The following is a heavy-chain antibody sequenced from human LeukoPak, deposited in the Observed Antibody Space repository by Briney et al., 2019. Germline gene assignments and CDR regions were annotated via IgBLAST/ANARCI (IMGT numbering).Heavy chain of an antibody. J-gene: IGHJ4*02. V-gene: IGHV3-30*04. Sequence: PGGSLRLSCAASGFTFSSYAMHWVRQAAGKGLEWVAVISYDGSNKYYADSVKGRFTVSRDNSKNTLYLQMNSLRAEDTAVYYCARGTTSGYYWFDYWGQGALVTASS. CDR1: GFTFSSYA. D-gene: IGHD3-22*01. CDR2: ISYDGSNK. CDR3: ARGTTSGYYWFDY.